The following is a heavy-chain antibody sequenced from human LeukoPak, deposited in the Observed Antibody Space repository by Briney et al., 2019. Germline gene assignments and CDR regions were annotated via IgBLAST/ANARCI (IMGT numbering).Heavy chain of an antibody. CDR2: INPNSGGT. J-gene: IGHJ4*02. CDR3: ARVDYDILTGYQY. CDR1: GYTFTGYY. D-gene: IGHD3-9*01. V-gene: IGHV1-2*02. Sequence: GASVKVSCKASGYTFTGYYMHWVRQAPGQGLEWMGWINPNSGGTNYAQKFQGRVTMTRDTSISTAYMELSRLRSDDTAVYYCARVDYDILTGYQYWGQGTLVTVSS.